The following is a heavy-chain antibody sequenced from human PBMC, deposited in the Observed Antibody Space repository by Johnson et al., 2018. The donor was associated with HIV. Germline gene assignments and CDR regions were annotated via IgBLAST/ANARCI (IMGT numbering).Heavy chain of an antibody. J-gene: IGHJ3*02. D-gene: IGHD3-10*01. V-gene: IGHV3-66*01. Sequence: VQLVESGGGLVQPGGSLRLSCAASGFTVSSNYMSWVRQAPGKGLEWVSVIYSGGSTYYADSVKGRFTISRDNSKNTLYLQMNSLRAEDTAVYYCAKAELIRFGELNDGFDIWGQGTMVTVSS. CDR2: IYSGGST. CDR3: AKAELIRFGELNDGFDI. CDR1: GFTVSSNY.